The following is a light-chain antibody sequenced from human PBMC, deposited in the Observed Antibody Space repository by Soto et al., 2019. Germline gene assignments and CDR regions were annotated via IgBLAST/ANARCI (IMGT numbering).Light chain of an antibody. CDR3: QQYGSSPLT. CDR1: QSVSSSY. CDR2: GAS. V-gene: IGKV3-20*01. J-gene: IGKJ4*01. Sequence: VLTQSAGTLSLSPGERATLSCRASQSVSSSYLAWYQQKPGQAPRLLIYGASSRATGIPDRFSGSGSGTGFTLTISRLEPEDFAVFYCQQYGSSPLTFGGGGKVDI.